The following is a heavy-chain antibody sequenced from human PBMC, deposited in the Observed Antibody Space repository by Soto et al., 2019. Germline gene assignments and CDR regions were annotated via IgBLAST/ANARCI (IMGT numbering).Heavy chain of an antibody. J-gene: IGHJ4*02. Sequence: QVQLQESGPGLVKSSETLSLTCTVSDGSVSSNSYYWSWIRQPPGKGLEWIAYIPYSRRSNYNPSLQSRVRISVHTSRNQFPLKLSSVAAADTAVYYCARGFQHGDYDAFDYWGQGTLVAVSS. CDR3: ARGFQHGDYDAFDY. CDR1: DGSVSSNSYY. CDR2: IPYSRRS. V-gene: IGHV4-61*01. D-gene: IGHD4-17*01.